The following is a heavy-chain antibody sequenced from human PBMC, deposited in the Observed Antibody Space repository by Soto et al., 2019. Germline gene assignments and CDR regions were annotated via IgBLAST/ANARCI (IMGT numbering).Heavy chain of an antibody. V-gene: IGHV4-39*01. J-gene: IGHJ5*02. CDR2: IYYSGST. D-gene: IGHD3-3*01. CDR3: ARHQVVLRFLEWGFQIAEEGNWFDP. CDR1: GGSISSSSYY. Sequence: SETLSLTCTVSGGSISSSSYYWGWIRQPPGKGLEWIGSIYYSGSTYYNPSLKSRVTISVDTSKNQFSLKLSSVTAADTAVYYCARHQVVLRFLEWGFQIAEEGNWFDPWGQGTLVTVSS.